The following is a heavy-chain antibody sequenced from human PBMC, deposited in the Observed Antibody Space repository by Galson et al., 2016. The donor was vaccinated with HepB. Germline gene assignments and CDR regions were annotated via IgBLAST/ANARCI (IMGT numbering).Heavy chain of an antibody. CDR2: INPRGGAT. D-gene: IGHD4-11*01. V-gene: IGHV1-46*01. CDR3: ARLATVTTPAFAY. J-gene: IGHJ4*02. Sequence: SVKVSCKASGYPFISYYIHWVRQAPGQGLEWMGIINPRGGATIYAQKFRGSVTMTRDTSTSTVYMNLSSLRSEDTAVYYCARLATVTTPAFAYWGQGTLVTVSS. CDR1: GYPFISYY.